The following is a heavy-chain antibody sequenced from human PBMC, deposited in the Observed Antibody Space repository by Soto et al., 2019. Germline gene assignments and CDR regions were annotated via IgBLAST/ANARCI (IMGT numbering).Heavy chain of an antibody. V-gene: IGHV3-33*01. J-gene: IGHJ3*02. Sequence: PGGSLRLSCAASGFTFSSYGMHWVRQAPGKGLEWVAVIWYDGSNKYYADSVKGRFTISRDNSKNTLYLQMNSLRAEDTAVYYCARISTMYSSSWYYGAFDIWGQGTMVTVSS. CDR2: IWYDGSNK. CDR1: GFTFSSYG. CDR3: ARISTMYSSSWYYGAFDI. D-gene: IGHD6-13*01.